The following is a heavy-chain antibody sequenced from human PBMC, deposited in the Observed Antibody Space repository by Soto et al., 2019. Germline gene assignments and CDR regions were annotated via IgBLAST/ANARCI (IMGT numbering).Heavy chain of an antibody. Sequence: SVKVSCKASGGTFSSYTISWVRQAPGQGLEWMGRIIPILGTANYAQKFQGRVTITADESTSTAYMELSSLRSEDTAVYYCARSNEDYGDYQAAFDIWGQGTMVTVS. J-gene: IGHJ3*02. CDR3: ARSNEDYGDYQAAFDI. CDR2: IIPILGTA. CDR1: GGTFSSYT. V-gene: IGHV1-69*08. D-gene: IGHD4-17*01.